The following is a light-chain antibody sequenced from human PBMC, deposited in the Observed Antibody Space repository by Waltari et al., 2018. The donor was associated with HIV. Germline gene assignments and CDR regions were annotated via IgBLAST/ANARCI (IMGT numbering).Light chain of an antibody. CDR2: LNSDGSH. CDR3: QTWDTGIL. V-gene: IGLV4-69*01. J-gene: IGLJ2*01. CDR1: SGHSSYA. Sequence: QLVLTQSPSASASLGASVKLTCTLSSGHSSYAIAWHQQQPEKGPRYLMKLNSDGSHSKGDGVPDRFSGSISGAERYLTISSLQSEDEADYYCQTWDTGILFGGGTKLTVL.